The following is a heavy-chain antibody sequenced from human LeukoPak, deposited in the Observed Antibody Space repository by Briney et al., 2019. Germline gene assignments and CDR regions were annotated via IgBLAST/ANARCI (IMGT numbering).Heavy chain of an antibody. D-gene: IGHD3-10*01. CDR3: ARVRGSGSYYKFPYYFDY. J-gene: IGHJ4*02. CDR2: IYYSGST. Sequence: PSETLSLTCTVSGGSISSYYWSWIRQPPGKGLEWIGSIYYSGSTYYNPSLKSRVTISVDTSKNQFSLKLSSVTAADTAVYYCARVRGSGSYYKFPYYFDYWGQGTLVTVSS. CDR1: GGSISSYY. V-gene: IGHV4-39*07.